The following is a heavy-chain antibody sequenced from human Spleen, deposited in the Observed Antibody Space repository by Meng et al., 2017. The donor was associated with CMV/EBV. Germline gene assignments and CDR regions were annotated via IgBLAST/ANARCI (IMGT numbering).Heavy chain of an antibody. V-gene: IGHV3-23*01. CDR3: ARDWSGSDDY. D-gene: IGHD1-26*01. CDR1: GFIFSSYA. J-gene: IGHJ4*02. CDR2: LSGGGGTT. Sequence: GGSLRLSCAASGFIFSSYAMSWVRQAPGKGLEWVSGLSGGGGTTYYAGSVKGRFTIARDNSKNTLYLQMNSLRAEDTAVYYCARDWSGSDDYWGQGTLVTVSS.